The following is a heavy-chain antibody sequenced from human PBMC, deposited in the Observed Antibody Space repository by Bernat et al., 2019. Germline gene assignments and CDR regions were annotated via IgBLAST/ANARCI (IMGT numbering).Heavy chain of an antibody. V-gene: IGHV2-5*02. J-gene: IGHJ5*02. CDR2: IYWDDDK. Sequence: QITLKESGPTLVKPTQTLTLTCSFSGFSLGTSGVAVGWIRQPPGKALEWLALIYWDDDKRYSPSLRSRLTITKDTSKNRVVLTVTNMDPVDTGTYYCVHRQATALGNFFDPWGQGALVTVSS. CDR3: VHRQATALGNFFDP. CDR1: GFSLGTSGVA. D-gene: IGHD4-23*01.